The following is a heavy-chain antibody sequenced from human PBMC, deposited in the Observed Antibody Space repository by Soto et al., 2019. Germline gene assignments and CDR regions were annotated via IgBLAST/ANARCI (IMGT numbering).Heavy chain of an antibody. V-gene: IGHV3-21*01. D-gene: IGHD3-22*01. J-gene: IGHJ4*02. Sequence: PGGSLRLSCAASGFTFSSYSMNWVRQAPGKGLEWVSSISRSSSYIYYADSVKGRFTISRDNAKNSLYLQMNSLRAEDTAVYYCARDPDSTGSKTRWFDNWGQGTLVTVSS. CDR1: GFTFSSYS. CDR2: ISRSSSYI. CDR3: ARDPDSTGSKTRWFDN.